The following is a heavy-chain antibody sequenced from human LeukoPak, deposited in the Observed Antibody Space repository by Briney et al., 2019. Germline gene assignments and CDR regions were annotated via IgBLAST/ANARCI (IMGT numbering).Heavy chain of an antibody. V-gene: IGHV4-39*01. CDR3: ARCAVTTGGVDY. Sequence: KPSETLSLTCTVSGGSISSSYYWGWIRQPPGKGLEWIGSIYYSGSTYYNPSLKSRVTISVDTSKNQFSLKLSSVTAAGTAVYYCARCAVTTGGVDYWGQGTLVTVSS. J-gene: IGHJ4*02. D-gene: IGHD4-17*01. CDR1: GGSISSSYY. CDR2: IYYSGST.